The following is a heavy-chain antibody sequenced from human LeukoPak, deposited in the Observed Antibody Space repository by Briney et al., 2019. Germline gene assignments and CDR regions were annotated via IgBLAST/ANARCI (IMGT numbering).Heavy chain of an antibody. Sequence: GGSLRLSCAASGFTFSSYSMNWVRQAPGKGLEWVSYISSSSSTIYYADSVKGRFTISRDNAKNSLYLQMNSLRAEDTAVYYCARDSRWGGFDYWGQGTLVTVSS. CDR3: ARDSRWGGFDY. CDR1: GFTFSSYS. CDR2: ISSSSSTI. D-gene: IGHD3-16*01. J-gene: IGHJ4*02. V-gene: IGHV3-48*01.